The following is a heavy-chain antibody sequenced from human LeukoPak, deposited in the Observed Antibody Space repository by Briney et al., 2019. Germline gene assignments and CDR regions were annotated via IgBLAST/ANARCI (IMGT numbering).Heavy chain of an antibody. CDR2: IKEDGSEK. Sequence: GGSLRLSCAASGFPFNSYWMSWVRQAPGRGLEWVANIKEDGSEKSYVDSVKGRFTISRDNAKNSLFLQMTSLRAEDTALYYCAPEVWELQGASDIWGQGTMVTVSS. CDR1: GFPFNSYW. D-gene: IGHD1-26*01. CDR3: APEVWELQGASDI. V-gene: IGHV3-7*01. J-gene: IGHJ3*02.